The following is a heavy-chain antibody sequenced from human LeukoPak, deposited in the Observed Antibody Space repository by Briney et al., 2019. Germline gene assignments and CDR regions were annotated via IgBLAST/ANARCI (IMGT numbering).Heavy chain of an antibody. CDR1: GGSISSYY. Sequence: PSETLSLTCTVSGGSISSYYWSWIRQPAGKGLEWIGRIHTSGSTNYNPSLKSRVTMSVDTSKNQFSLELSSVTAADTAVYYCARDQYIYSDSSGYYDYWGQGTLVTVSS. D-gene: IGHD3-22*01. V-gene: IGHV4-4*07. CDR2: IHTSGST. J-gene: IGHJ4*02. CDR3: ARDQYIYSDSSGYYDY.